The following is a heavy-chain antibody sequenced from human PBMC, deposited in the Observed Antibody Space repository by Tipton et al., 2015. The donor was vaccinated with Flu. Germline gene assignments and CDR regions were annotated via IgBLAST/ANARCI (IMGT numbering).Heavy chain of an antibody. CDR2: IYYSGST. CDR3: ARLRGYCSSTSCSYYYYYYYMDV. Sequence: TLSLTCTVSGGSISSSSYYWGWIRQPPGKGLEWIGSIYYSGSTYYNPPLKSRVTISVDTSKNQFSLKLSSVTAADTAVYYCARLRGYCSSTSCSYYYYYYYMDVWGKGTTVTVSS. D-gene: IGHD2-2*01. V-gene: IGHV4-39*01. J-gene: IGHJ6*03. CDR1: GGSISSSSYY.